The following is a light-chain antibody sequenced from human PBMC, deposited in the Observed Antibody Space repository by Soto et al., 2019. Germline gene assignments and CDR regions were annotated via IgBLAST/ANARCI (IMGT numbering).Light chain of an antibody. CDR1: GSDVGPSDA. CDR2: ADD. CDR3: QSFDNGLLAYV. J-gene: IGLJ1*01. V-gene: IGLV1-40*01. Sequence: QSVLTQPPSISGAPGPGVTLSCTGAGSDVGPSDAVHWYQHIPGTAPKRLISADDSRPSGVPDRFSASKSGTSASLAITGLQAEDEADYYCQSFDNGLLAYVFGTGTKLTVL.